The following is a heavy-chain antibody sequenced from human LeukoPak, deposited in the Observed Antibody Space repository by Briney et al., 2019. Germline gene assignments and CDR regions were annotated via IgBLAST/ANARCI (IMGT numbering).Heavy chain of an antibody. CDR3: ARHPSSGFGVVIPPF. V-gene: IGHV4-39*01. CDR2: IYYSGST. D-gene: IGHD3-3*01. J-gene: IGHJ4*02. CDR1: GGSISSSTYY. Sequence: PSETLSLTCTVSGGSISSSTYYWAWIRQPPGKGLEWIGNIYYSGSTNYNPSPKSRVTISVGTSNNQFSLKLSSVTAADTAMYYCARHPSSGFGVVIPPFWGQGTLVTVSS.